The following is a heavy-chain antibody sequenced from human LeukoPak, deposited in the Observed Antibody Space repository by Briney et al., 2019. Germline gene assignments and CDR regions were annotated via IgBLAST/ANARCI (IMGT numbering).Heavy chain of an antibody. Sequence: GGSLRLSCAVSGFSLSRYAMSWVRKAPGKGXXXXXAISDSGGSTYYADSVKGRFTISRDNSRNTLYLQMNTLRAEDTAVYYCAKCRGSSWSDYFDYWGQGTLVTVSS. V-gene: IGHV3-23*01. CDR1: GFSLSRYA. D-gene: IGHD6-13*01. CDR2: ISDSGGST. CDR3: AKCRGSSWSDYFDY. J-gene: IGHJ4*02.